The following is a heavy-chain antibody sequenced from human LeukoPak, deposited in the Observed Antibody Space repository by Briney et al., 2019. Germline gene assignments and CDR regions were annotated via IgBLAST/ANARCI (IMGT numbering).Heavy chain of an antibody. CDR2: ISVSGNT. D-gene: IGHD6-13*01. Sequence: GGTLRLSCAGSGFTFSSYGMSWVRQGPGKGLEWVSAISVSGNTYHADSVKGRFTISRDSSKNTLYLQMNSLRAEDTAVYYCAKDPVIRPGYSSTWYDYWGQGTQVTVSS. J-gene: IGHJ4*02. CDR3: AKDPVIRPGYSSTWYDY. V-gene: IGHV3-23*01. CDR1: GFTFSSYG.